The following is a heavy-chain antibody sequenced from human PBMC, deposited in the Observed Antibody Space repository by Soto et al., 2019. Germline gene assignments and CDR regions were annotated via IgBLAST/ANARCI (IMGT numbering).Heavy chain of an antibody. D-gene: IGHD2-8*02. CDR1: GGSINSNTYY. V-gene: IGHV4-39*01. CDR3: ARRTGWAYWYFDL. CDR2: IYYSGST. Sequence: SETLSLTCTVSGGSINSNTYYWGWIRQPPGKGLEWIGSIYYSGSTYYNPSLKSRVSISVDTSKNQFSLKLSSVTAADTAVYYCARRTGWAYWYFDLWGRGTLVTVSS. J-gene: IGHJ2*01.